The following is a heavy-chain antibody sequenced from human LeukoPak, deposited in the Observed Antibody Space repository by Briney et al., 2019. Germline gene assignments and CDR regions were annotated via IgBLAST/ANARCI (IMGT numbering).Heavy chain of an antibody. CDR1: GFTFSTYW. Sequence: GGSLRLSCAATGFTFSTYWMSWVRQAPGKGLEWVANIKQDGSAKYYVDSVKGRFTISRDNSKNTLYLQMNSLRAEDTAVYYCARGGSYLSAFDIWGQGTMVTVSS. J-gene: IGHJ3*02. V-gene: IGHV3-7*03. CDR3: ARGGSYLSAFDI. D-gene: IGHD1-26*01. CDR2: IKQDGSAK.